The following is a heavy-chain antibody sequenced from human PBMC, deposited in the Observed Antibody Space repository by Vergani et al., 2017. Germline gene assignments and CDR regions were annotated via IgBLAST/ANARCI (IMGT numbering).Heavy chain of an antibody. D-gene: IGHD1-26*01. CDR3: ARSNSGSYYGGDYYYCGMDV. J-gene: IGHJ6*02. V-gene: IGHV1-69*02. Sequence: QVQLVQSGAEVKKPGSSVKVSCKASGGTFSSYTISWVRQAPGQGLEWMGRIIPILGIANYAQKFQGRVTITADKSTSTAYMELSSLRSEDTAVYYCARSNSGSYYGGDYYYCGMDVWGQGTTVTVSS. CDR2: IIPILGIA. CDR1: GGTFSSYT.